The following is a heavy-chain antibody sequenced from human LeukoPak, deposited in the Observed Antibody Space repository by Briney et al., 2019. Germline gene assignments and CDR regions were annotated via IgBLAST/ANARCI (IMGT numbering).Heavy chain of an antibody. V-gene: IGHV3-7*01. D-gene: IGHD6-13*01. CDR2: IKQDGSEK. CDR1: GFTIGDYA. CDR3: ARTGYSSSWYAGANWFDP. Sequence: RPGGSLRLSCTASGFTIGDYAMSWVRQAPGKGLEWVAYIKQDGSEKYYVDSVKGRFTISRDNAKNSLYLQMNRLRAEDTAVYYCARTGYSSSWYAGANWFDPWGQGTLVTVSS. J-gene: IGHJ5*02.